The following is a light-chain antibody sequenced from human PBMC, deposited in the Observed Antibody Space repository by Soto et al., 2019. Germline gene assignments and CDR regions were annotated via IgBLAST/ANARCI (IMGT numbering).Light chain of an antibody. J-gene: IGLJ1*01. V-gene: IGLV1-40*01. CDR1: SSSIGAGFD. Sequence: QSVLTQPPSVSGAPGQRVTISCTGSSSSIGAGFDVHWYQQFPRTAPKLLIYSNNNRPSGVPDRFSVSKSATSASLAITGLQAADEADYYCQSYDSSLSAYVFGSGTKLTVL. CDR2: SNN. CDR3: QSYDSSLSAYV.